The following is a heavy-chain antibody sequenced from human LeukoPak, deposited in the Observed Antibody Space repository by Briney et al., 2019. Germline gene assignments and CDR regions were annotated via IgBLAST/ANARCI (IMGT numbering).Heavy chain of an antibody. Sequence: GGSLRLSCAASGFTFSNAWMSWVRQAPGKGVEWVGRIKSKTDGGTTDYAAPVKGRFTISRDDSKNTLYLQMNSLKTEDTAVYYCTTAGWELYYFDYWGQGTLVTVSS. V-gene: IGHV3-15*01. J-gene: IGHJ4*02. CDR1: GFTFSNAW. CDR2: IKSKTDGGTT. CDR3: TTAGWELYYFDY. D-gene: IGHD1-26*01.